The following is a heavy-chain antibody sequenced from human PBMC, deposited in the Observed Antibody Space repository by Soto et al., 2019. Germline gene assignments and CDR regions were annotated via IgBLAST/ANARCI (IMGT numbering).Heavy chain of an antibody. V-gene: IGHV4-31*03. J-gene: IGHJ5*02. D-gene: IGHD6-19*01. CDR2: IYYSGST. CDR3: ARVGSGWANWFEP. Sequence: QVQLQESGPGLVKTSQTLSLTCTVSGGSISSGGYYWSWIRQHPGKGLEWIGYIYYSGSTYYNPSLKSRLTISVDTSKNHFSLKLSSVTAADTAVYYCARVGSGWANWFEPWGQGTLVTVSS. CDR1: GGSISSGGYY.